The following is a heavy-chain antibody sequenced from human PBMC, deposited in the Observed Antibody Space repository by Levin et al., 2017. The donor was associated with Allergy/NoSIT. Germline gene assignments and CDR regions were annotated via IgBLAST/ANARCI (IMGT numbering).Heavy chain of an antibody. Sequence: GGSLRLSCAASGFTFSSYAMSWVRQAPGKGLEWVSAISGSGGSTYYADSVKGRFTISRDTSKNTLYLQMNSLRAEDTAVYYCARSDGTTVDGMDVWGQGTTVTVSS. J-gene: IGHJ6*02. CDR3: ARSDGTTVDGMDV. CDR1: GFTFSSYA. CDR2: ISGSGGST. D-gene: IGHD4-23*01. V-gene: IGHV3-23*01.